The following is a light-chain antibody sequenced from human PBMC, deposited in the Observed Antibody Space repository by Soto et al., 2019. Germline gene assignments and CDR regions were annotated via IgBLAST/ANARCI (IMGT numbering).Light chain of an antibody. J-gene: IGKJ2*01. CDR2: GTA. CDR3: QQYGNSPTT. Sequence: EIVLTQSPGTLSLSPGERATLSCRASQSVSSNYLAWYQQKPGQSPRLRIYGTASRDTGIPDRFSGSGSGTDCTLTISSLEPEDFAVYFCQQYGNSPTTFGQGTKLEIK. CDR1: QSVSSNY. V-gene: IGKV3-20*01.